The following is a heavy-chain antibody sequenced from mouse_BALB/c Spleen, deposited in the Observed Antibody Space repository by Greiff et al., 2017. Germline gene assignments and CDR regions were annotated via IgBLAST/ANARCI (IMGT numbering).Heavy chain of an antibody. CDR1: GFNFKDYY. CDR2: IDPENGDT. Sequence: EVKLQESGAELVRPGASVKLSCTASGFNFKDYYMHWVKQRPEQGLEWIGWIDPENGDTEYAPKFQGKATMTADTSSNTAYLQLSSLTSEDAAVYYCNARCDGYALFAYWGQGTMVTVSA. V-gene: IGHV14-4*02. CDR3: NARCDGYALFAY. J-gene: IGHJ3*01. D-gene: IGHD2-3*01.